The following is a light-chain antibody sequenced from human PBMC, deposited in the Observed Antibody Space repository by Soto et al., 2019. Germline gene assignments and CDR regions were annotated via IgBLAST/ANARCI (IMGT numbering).Light chain of an antibody. J-gene: IGKJ4*01. CDR3: QQRSNWPLGLT. CDR1: QSVSSY. Sequence: EIVLTQSPATLSLSPGERATLSCRASQSVSSYLAWYQQKPGQAPRLLIYDASNRATGIPARFSGSGSGTDFTLTISSLEPEDFAVYYCQQRSNWPLGLTLGGGTKVEIK. CDR2: DAS. V-gene: IGKV3-11*01.